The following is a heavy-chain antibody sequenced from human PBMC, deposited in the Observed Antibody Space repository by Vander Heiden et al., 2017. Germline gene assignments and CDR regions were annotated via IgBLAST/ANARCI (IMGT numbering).Heavy chain of an antibody. Sequence: EVQLVESGGGLVQPGRSLRLSCAASGLTCDDYAMPRVRQAPGKGLEWVSGIRWNSGSIGYADSVKGRFTISRDNAKNSLYLQMNSLRAEDTALYYCAKGTIAARPGWFDPWGQGTLVTVSS. CDR3: AKGTIAARPGWFDP. CDR1: GLTCDDYA. J-gene: IGHJ5*02. D-gene: IGHD6-6*01. V-gene: IGHV3-9*01. CDR2: IRWNSGSI.